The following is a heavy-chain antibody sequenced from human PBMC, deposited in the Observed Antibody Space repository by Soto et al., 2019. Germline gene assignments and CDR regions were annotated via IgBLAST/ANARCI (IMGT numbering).Heavy chain of an antibody. Sequence: SXKVSFKISGHTXIEFPIHLVRQAPGKGLEWMGGFDPEGGEAIYEQKWHVIVTVNEDTVTDKPYMELSGLNSDDTAVYHCATPTPLRGAMTTNIHFDFWGQGTPVTVSS. J-gene: IGHJ4*02. CDR1: GHTXIEFP. CDR3: ATPTPLRGAMTTNIHFDF. D-gene: IGHD3-10*01. CDR2: FDPEGGEA. V-gene: IGHV1-24*01.